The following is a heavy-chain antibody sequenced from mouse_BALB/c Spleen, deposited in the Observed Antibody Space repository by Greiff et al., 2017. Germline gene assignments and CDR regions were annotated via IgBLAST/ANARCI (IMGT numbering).Heavy chain of an antibody. J-gene: IGHJ1*01. D-gene: IGHD2-1*01. CDR1: GFTFSSFG. CDR2: ISSGSSTI. V-gene: IGHV5-17*02. CDR3: ARHNYGNSYWYFDV. Sequence: EVKVVESGGGLVQPGGSRKLSCAASGFTFSSFGMHWVRQAPEKGLEWVAYISSGSSTIYYADTVKGRFTISRDNPKNTLYLQMSSLRSEDTALYYCARHNYGNSYWYFDVWGAGTTVTVSS.